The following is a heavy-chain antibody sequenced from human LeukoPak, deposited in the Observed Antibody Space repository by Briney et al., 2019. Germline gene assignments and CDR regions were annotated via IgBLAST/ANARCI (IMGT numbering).Heavy chain of an antibody. CDR1: GFTFSSYA. J-gene: IGHJ4*02. CDR3: ARDHYDSSGYGYYFDS. V-gene: IGHV3-23*01. D-gene: IGHD3-22*01. CDR2: IVSSGDST. Sequence: GGSLRLSCAASGFTFSSYAMSWVRQAPGKGLEWVSAIVSSGDSTYYADSVKGRFTISRDNSKNTLYLQMNSLRAEDTAVYYGARDHYDSSGYGYYFDSWGQGTLVTVSS.